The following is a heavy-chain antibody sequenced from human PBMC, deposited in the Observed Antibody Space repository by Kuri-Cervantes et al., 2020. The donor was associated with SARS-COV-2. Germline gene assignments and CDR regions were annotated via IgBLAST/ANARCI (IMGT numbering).Heavy chain of an antibody. V-gene: IGHV3-30-3*01. CDR3: ARVPIDWATTRGCACDI. J-gene: IGHJ3*02. Sequence: GESLNISCAASGFIFSSYAMHWVRPAPGKGLGWVAVISYDESNKYYADSVKGRITITRDHSKNTLNLQMNSLCAEDTVVYYCARVPIDWATTRGCACDIWGQGTMVTVSS. D-gene: IGHD3-9*01. CDR2: ISYDESNK. CDR1: GFIFSSYA.